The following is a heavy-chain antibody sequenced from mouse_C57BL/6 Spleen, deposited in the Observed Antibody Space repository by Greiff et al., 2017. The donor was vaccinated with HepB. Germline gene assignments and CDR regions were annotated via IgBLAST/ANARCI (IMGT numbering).Heavy chain of an antibody. V-gene: IGHV3-6*01. CDR2: ISYDGSN. J-gene: IGHJ2*01. Sequence: ESGPGLVKPSQSLSLTCSVTGYSITSGYYWNWIRQFPGNKLEWMGYISYDGSNNYNPSLKNRISITRDTSKNQFFLKLNSVTTEDTATYYCARKSTGLRFDYWGQGTTLTVSS. CDR3: ARKSTGLRFDY. D-gene: IGHD1-1*01. CDR1: GYSITSGYY.